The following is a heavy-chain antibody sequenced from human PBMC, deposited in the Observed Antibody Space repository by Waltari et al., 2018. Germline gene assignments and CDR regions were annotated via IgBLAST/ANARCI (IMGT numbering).Heavy chain of an antibody. V-gene: IGHV3-74*01. CDR2: INMNGSPA. CDR3: ARTSDNQYDSSGYNWDY. J-gene: IGHJ4*02. D-gene: IGHD3-22*01. Sequence: EVQLVESGGGLVQPGGSPRLSCAAPGFTFSRFWMHWVRQAPGKGLVWVSRINMNGSPAGYADSVKGRFTISRDNAKDTLYLQMSSLRAEDTAVYYCARTSDNQYDSSGYNWDYWGQGTLVTVSS. CDR1: GFTFSRFW.